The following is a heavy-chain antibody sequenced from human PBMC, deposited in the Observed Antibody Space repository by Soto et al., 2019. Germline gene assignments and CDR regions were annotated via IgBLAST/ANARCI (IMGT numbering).Heavy chain of an antibody. CDR2: TGSI. CDR3: ARDSKNDTGRSFDY. CDR1: GGSINGYN. J-gene: IGHJ4*02. D-gene: IGHD1-1*01. Sequence: PSETLSLTCIVSGGSINGYNWSWIRQPAGKGLEWIGRTGSINYNPSLKSRVTMSVDTSKNQFSLKLDSVTAADTAVYYCARDSKNDTGRSFDYWGPGTLVTVSS. V-gene: IGHV4-4*07.